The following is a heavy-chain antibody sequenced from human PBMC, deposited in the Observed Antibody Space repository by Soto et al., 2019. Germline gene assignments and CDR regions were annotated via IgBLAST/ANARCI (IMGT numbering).Heavy chain of an antibody. V-gene: IGHV2-26*01. CDR1: GFSLSNARMG. CDR3: ARIPEYYGGNWYWYFDL. CDR2: IFSNDEK. Sequence: QVTLKESGPVLVKPTETLTLTCTVSGFSLSNARMGVSWIRQPPGKALEWLAHIFSNDEKSYSTSLKSRLTISNDTSKSKVVLTMTNMDPVDTATYYCARIPEYYGGNWYWYFDLWGRGTLVTVSS. J-gene: IGHJ2*01. D-gene: IGHD4-17*01.